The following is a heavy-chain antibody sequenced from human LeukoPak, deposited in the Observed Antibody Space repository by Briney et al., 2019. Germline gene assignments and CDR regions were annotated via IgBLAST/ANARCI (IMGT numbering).Heavy chain of an antibody. CDR3: ARPTSSGWYSSYHFDS. V-gene: IGHV3-30*04. CDR1: GFTFSRYA. J-gene: IGHJ4*02. CDR2: ISYDGTDK. Sequence: LPGRSLRLSSAASGFTFSRYAMHWVRQTPGKGLVWVAVISYDGTDKYYADSVKGRYTISRDNSKNTLYLQMNSLRGDDTALYYCARPTSSGWYSSYHFDSWGQGTLVTVSS. D-gene: IGHD6-19*01.